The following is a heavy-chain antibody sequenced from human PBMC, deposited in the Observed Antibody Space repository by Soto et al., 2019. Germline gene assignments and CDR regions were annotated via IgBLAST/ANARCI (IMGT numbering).Heavy chain of an antibody. CDR1: GYTFIGYY. CDR2: INPNSGDT. CDR3: ARARTNYYNTSDYDF. J-gene: IGHJ4*02. Sequence: ASVKVSCKASGYTFIGYYMHWVRQAPGQGLEWMGWINPNSGDTNYAQKFQGRVTMTRDTSISTAYTELSRLRFDDTAVYYCARARTNYYNTSDYDFWGQGTMVTVSS. D-gene: IGHD3-22*01. V-gene: IGHV1-2*02.